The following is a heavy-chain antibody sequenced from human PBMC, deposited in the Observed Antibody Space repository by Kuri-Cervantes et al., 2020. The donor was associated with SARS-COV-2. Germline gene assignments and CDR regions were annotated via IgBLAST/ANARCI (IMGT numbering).Heavy chain of an antibody. CDR3: AKDRGPLSSGFDY. CDR2: TQSDGTT. V-gene: IGHV3-66*01. D-gene: IGHD3-16*02. J-gene: IGHJ4*02. CDR1: GFSVSSNF. Sequence: GESLKISCAASGFSVSSNFMSWVRQAPGKGLEWVSVTQSDGTTFYADSVMGRFIVSRDNSKNTLGLQISSLRAEDTSVYYCAKDRGPLSSGFDYWGQGTLVTVSS.